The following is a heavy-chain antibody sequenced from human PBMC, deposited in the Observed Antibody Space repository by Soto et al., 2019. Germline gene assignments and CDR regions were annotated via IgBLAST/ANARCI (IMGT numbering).Heavy chain of an antibody. V-gene: IGHV3-30*05. J-gene: IGHJ4*01. CDR2: ISYDGPND. D-gene: IGHD2-15*01. CDR3: ARYSRRLHLGVIDV. Sequence: GGCLRLSCLASAVTLRDYGMHWVRQAPGKGLEWVAVISYDGPNDYYSDSVKGRFIISRDNPNNTVSLQMHSLGPAGTPIDYCARYSRRLHLGVIDVWGQGTLVTVSS. CDR1: AVTLRDYG.